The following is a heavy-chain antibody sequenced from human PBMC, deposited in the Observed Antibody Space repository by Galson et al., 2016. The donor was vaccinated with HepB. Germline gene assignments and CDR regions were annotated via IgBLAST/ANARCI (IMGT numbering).Heavy chain of an antibody. D-gene: IGHD3-10*01. V-gene: IGHV1-18*01. CDR2: INTYTGNT. CDR1: GYTFTSYG. J-gene: IGHJ4*02. CDR3: ARDRAYGGLMFDS. Sequence: SVKVSCKASGYTFTSYGINWARQAPGQGLEWMGRINTYTGNTNYPQKFQGRVTMTTDASTSTAYMDLRSPRPDDTAVYYCARDRAYGGLMFDSWGQGTLVTVSS.